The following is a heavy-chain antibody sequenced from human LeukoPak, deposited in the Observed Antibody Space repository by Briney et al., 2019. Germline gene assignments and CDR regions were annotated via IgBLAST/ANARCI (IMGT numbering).Heavy chain of an antibody. Sequence: ASVKVSCKASGYTFTSYAMHWVRQAPGQRLEWMGWINAGNGNTKYSQKFQGRVTITRDTSASTAYMELSSLRSEDTAVYYCARTPVLLWFGEFLLDYWGQGTLVTVSS. CDR2: INAGNGNT. J-gene: IGHJ4*02. CDR1: GYTFTSYA. V-gene: IGHV1-3*01. D-gene: IGHD3-10*01. CDR3: ARTPVLLWFGEFLLDY.